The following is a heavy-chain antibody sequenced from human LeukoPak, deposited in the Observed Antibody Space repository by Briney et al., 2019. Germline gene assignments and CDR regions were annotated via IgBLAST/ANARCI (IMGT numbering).Heavy chain of an antibody. CDR2: ISYDGSDK. CDR3: GSGTYLYYFDH. CDR1: GFTFSSYG. Sequence: GGSLRLSCAASGFTFSSYGMHGVRQAPGKGLEWVAVISYDGSDKYYADSVKGRFTISRDNSKNTLFLQMNSLRAEDTAVYYCGSGTYLYYFDHWGQGTLVTVSS. D-gene: IGHD1-26*01. J-gene: IGHJ4*02. V-gene: IGHV3-30*03.